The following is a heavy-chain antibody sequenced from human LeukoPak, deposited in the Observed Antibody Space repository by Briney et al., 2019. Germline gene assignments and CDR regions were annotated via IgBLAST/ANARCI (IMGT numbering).Heavy chain of an antibody. CDR2: INRDGSTT. V-gene: IGHV3-74*03. Sequence: GGSLRLSCAASGFTFSNYWVHWFRQAPGKGLVWVSRINRDGSTTKYADSVKGRFTVSRDNAKNTLNLQMNSLRAEDTAVYYCARDKKSGESSEIDYWGQGTLVTVSS. CDR1: GFTFSNYW. J-gene: IGHJ4*02. D-gene: IGHD3-10*01. CDR3: ARDKKSGESSEIDY.